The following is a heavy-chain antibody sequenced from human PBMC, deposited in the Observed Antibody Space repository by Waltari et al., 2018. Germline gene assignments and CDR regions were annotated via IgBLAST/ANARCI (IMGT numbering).Heavy chain of an antibody. J-gene: IGHJ4*02. Sequence: QVQLVQSGAEVKKPGSSVKVSCKASGGTVSSDAISWVRPATGQGLEWMGRIIPILGIANYAQKFQGRVTITADKSTSTAYMELSSLRSEDTAVYYCAPGEYYYDSSGYSDFDYWGQGTLVTVSS. CDR1: GGTVSSDA. V-gene: IGHV1-69*04. CDR2: IIPILGIA. D-gene: IGHD3-22*01. CDR3: APGEYYYDSSGYSDFDY.